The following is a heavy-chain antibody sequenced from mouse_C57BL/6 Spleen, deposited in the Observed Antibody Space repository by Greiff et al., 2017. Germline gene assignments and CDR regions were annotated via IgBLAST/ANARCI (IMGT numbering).Heavy chain of an antibody. CDR1: GYTFTSYW. CDR2: IHPNSGST. CDR3: AREGDYNWYFDV. J-gene: IGHJ1*03. Sequence: LQQPGAELVKPGASVKLSCKASGYTFTSYWMHWVKQRPGQGLEWIGMIHPNSGSTNYNEKFKSKATLTVDKSSSTAYMQLSSLTSEDSAVYYCAREGDYNWYFDVWGTGTTVTVSS. D-gene: IGHD2-13*01. V-gene: IGHV1-64*01.